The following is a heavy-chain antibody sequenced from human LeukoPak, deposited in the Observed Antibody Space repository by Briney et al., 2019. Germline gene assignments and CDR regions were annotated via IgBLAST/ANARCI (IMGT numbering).Heavy chain of an antibody. CDR1: GFTFSSYA. CDR3: AKCITALLSPADAFDI. CDR2: ISGSGGST. Sequence: PGGSLRLPCAASGFTFSSYAMGWVRQAPGKGLEWISAISGSGGSTYYADSVKGRFTISRDNSKNTLHLQMNSLRAEDTAVYYCAKCITALLSPADAFDIWGQGTMVTVSS. J-gene: IGHJ3*02. D-gene: IGHD1-26*01. V-gene: IGHV3-23*01.